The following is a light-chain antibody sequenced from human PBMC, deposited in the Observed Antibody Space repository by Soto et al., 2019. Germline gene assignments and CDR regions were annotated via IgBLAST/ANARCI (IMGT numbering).Light chain of an antibody. J-gene: IGLJ1*01. Sequence: QSVLTQPPSVSGALGQRVTISCTGITSNIGAGYDVHWYQLLPGRAPKLLIYGNTNRPSGVPDRFSGSKSATSASLAIIGLQAEDEAIYYCQSYDNTLSGPIYVFGTGTKVTVL. V-gene: IGLV1-40*01. CDR3: QSYDNTLSGPIYV. CDR2: GNT. CDR1: TSNIGAGYD.